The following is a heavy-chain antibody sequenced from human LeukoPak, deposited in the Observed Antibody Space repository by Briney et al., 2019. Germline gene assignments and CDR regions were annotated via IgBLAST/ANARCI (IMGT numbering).Heavy chain of an antibody. V-gene: IGHV4-38-2*02. Sequence: PSETLSLTCAVYGGSFSGYYWGWIRQPPGKGLEWIGSIYHGGSTYYNPSLKSRVTISVDTSKNQFSLKLSSVTAADTAVYYCARDETFSYGSFGHWGQGTLVTVSS. J-gene: IGHJ4*02. CDR3: ARDETFSYGSFGH. CDR1: GGSFSGYY. CDR2: IYHGGST. D-gene: IGHD5-18*01.